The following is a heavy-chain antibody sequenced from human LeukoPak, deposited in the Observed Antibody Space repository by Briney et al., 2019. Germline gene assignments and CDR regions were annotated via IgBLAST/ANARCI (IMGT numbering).Heavy chain of an antibody. J-gene: IGHJ6*02. Sequence: PGGSLRLSCAASGFTFSSYSMNWVRQAPGKGLEWVSSISSSSSYIYYADSVKGRFTISRDNAKNSLYLQMNSLRAEDTAVYYCARGTRDGYNSDYYYGMDVWGQGTTVTVSS. CDR3: ARGTRDGYNSDYYYGMDV. D-gene: IGHD5-24*01. CDR1: GFTFSSYS. CDR2: ISSSSSYI. V-gene: IGHV3-21*01.